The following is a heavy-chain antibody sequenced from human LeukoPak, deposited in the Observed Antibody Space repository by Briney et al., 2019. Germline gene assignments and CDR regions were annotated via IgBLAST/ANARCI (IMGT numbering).Heavy chain of an antibody. Sequence: GGSLRLSCAASGFTFSSYSMNWVRQAPGKGLEWVSSISSNSNIYYADSVKGRFTISRDNAKNSLYLQMNSLRAEDTAVYYCAREESSSSGYYFDYWGQGALVTVSS. D-gene: IGHD6-6*01. CDR3: AREESSSSGYYFDY. CDR1: GFTFSSYS. J-gene: IGHJ4*02. CDR2: ISSNSNI. V-gene: IGHV3-21*01.